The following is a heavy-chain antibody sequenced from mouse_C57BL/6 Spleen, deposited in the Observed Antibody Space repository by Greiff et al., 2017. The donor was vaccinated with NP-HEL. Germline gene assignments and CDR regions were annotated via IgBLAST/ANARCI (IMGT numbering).Heavy chain of an antibody. CDR2: ISDGGSYT. Sequence: DVKLQESGGGLVKPGGSLKLSCAASGFTFSSYAMSWVRQTPEKRLEWVATISDGGSYTYYPDNVKGRFTISRDNAKNNLYLQMSHLKSEDTAMYYCARESTVVPFAYWGQGTLVTVSA. CDR1: GFTFSSYA. V-gene: IGHV5-4*01. J-gene: IGHJ3*01. CDR3: ARESTVVPFAY. D-gene: IGHD1-1*01.